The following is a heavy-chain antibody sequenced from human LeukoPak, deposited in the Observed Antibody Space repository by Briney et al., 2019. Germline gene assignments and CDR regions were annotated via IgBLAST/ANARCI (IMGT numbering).Heavy chain of an antibody. CDR2: INPTGCST. D-gene: IGHD5-24*01. J-gene: IGHJ4*02. CDR3: ARDHGYRGPTQTFDY. V-gene: IGHV1-46*01. CDR1: RYTFTSYY. Sequence: ASVKLSCKPSRYTFTSYYIHWVPHAPAQGLEWMGIINPTGCSTSYAQKFQGRVTMTRDTSTSTVYMELSSLRSEDTAVYYCARDHGYRGPTQTFDYWGQGTLVTVSS.